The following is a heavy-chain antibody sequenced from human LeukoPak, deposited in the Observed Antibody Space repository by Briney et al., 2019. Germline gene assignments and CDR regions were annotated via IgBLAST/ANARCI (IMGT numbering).Heavy chain of an antibody. Sequence: GGSPRLSCAASGFTFSSYAMSWVRQAPGKGLEWVSAISGSGGSTYYADSVKGRFTISRDNSKNTLYLQMNSLRAEDTAVYYCAKEQAAGSSSWYSTFDYWGQGTLVTVSS. CDR1: GFTFSSYA. CDR3: AKEQAAGSSSWYSTFDY. CDR2: ISGSGGST. D-gene: IGHD6-13*01. J-gene: IGHJ4*02. V-gene: IGHV3-23*01.